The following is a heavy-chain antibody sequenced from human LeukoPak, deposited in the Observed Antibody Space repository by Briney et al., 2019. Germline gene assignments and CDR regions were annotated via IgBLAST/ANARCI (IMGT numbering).Heavy chain of an antibody. J-gene: IGHJ6*03. Sequence: PSETLSLTCTVSGGSISSSSYYWGWIRQPPGKGLEWIGSIYYSGSTYYNPSLKSRVTISVDTSKNQFSLKLSSVTAADTAVYYCASRGYCSGGSCLGQYYYYYYMDVWGKGTTVTISS. D-gene: IGHD2-15*01. CDR3: ASRGYCSGGSCLGQYYYYYYMDV. V-gene: IGHV4-39*07. CDR2: IYYSGST. CDR1: GGSISSSSYY.